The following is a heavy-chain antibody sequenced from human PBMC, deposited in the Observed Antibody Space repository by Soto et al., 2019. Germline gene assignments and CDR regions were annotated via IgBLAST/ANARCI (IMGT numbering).Heavy chain of an antibody. V-gene: IGHV3-72*01. CDR2: TRNKANSYTT. CDR3: VRTSHYGSGTWNFDY. D-gene: IGHD3-10*01. Sequence: EVQLVEPGGGLVQPGGSLRLSCAASGFTLSDHYMDWVRQAPGKGLEWVGRTRNKANSYTTEYAASVKGRFIVSSDDSMNSLYLQMNSLKTEDTAMYYCVRTSHYGSGTWNFDYWGQGTLVTVSS. CDR1: GFTLSDHY. J-gene: IGHJ4*02.